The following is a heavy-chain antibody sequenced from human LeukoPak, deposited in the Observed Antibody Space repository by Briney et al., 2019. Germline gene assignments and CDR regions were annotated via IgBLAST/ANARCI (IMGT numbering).Heavy chain of an antibody. CDR2: IRYDRTTE. D-gene: IGHD6-19*01. CDR1: GFTLTDYN. CDR3: ARGAAVAVEL. V-gene: IGHV3-30*02. Sequence: GGSLRLSCAASGFTLTDYNMHWVRQAPGKGLEYVAFIRYDRTTEYYADSVKGRFTMSRDKSKNTLYLQMNSLRREDTAVYYCARGAAVAVELWGQGTLVTVSS. J-gene: IGHJ4*02.